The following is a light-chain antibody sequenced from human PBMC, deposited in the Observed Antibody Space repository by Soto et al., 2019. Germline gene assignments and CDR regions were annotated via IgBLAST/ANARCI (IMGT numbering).Light chain of an antibody. V-gene: IGLV2-8*01. CDR3: SSYAGIYNYL. CDR1: SSDVGGYNY. CDR2: EVN. Sequence: QSVLTQPPSASGFPGQSVTISCTGTSSDVGGYNYVSWYQHHPGKAPKLIIHEVNMRPSGVPNRFSGSKSGNTASLTVSGLQAEDEADYYCSSYAGIYNYLFGTATKVTVL. J-gene: IGLJ1*01.